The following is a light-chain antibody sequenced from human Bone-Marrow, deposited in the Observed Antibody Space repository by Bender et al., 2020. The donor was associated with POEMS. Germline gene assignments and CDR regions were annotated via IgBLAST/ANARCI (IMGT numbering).Light chain of an antibody. J-gene: IGLJ3*02. CDR3: CSYAGSSDWV. CDR1: SSDVGRYNL. CDR2: EGS. Sequence: QSALTQPASVSGSPGQSITISCSGTSSDVGRYNLVSWYQHHPGKAPKLMIYEGSKRPSVISNRFSGSKSGNTASLTISGLQADDEADYYCCSYAGSSDWVFGGGTKVTVL. V-gene: IGLV2-23*01.